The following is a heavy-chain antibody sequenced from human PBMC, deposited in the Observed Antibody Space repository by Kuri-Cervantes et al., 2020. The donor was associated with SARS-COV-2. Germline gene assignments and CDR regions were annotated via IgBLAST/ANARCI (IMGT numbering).Heavy chain of an antibody. CDR3: ARDSIAATGTLLGY. D-gene: IGHD6-13*01. CDR2: ISYDGSNK. Sequence: GESLKISCAASGFTFSSYAMHWVRQAPGKGLEWVAVISYDGSNKYYADSVKGRFTISRDNSKNTLYLQMNSLRAEDTAVYYCARDSIAATGTLLGYWGQGTRVTVSS. J-gene: IGHJ4*02. V-gene: IGHV3-30-3*01. CDR1: GFTFSSYA.